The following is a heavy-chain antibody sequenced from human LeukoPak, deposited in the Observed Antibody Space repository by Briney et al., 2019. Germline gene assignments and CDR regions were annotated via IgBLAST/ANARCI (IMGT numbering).Heavy chain of an antibody. Sequence: GGSLRLSCAASGFTFSSYGMHWVRQAPGKGLEWVAFIRYDGSNKYYADSVKGRFTISRDNSKNTLYLQMNSLRAEDTAVYYRAKDGGYYYGMDVWGQGTTVTVSS. CDR1: GFTFSSYG. V-gene: IGHV3-30*02. CDR2: IRYDGSNK. CDR3: AKDGGYYYGMDV. J-gene: IGHJ6*02.